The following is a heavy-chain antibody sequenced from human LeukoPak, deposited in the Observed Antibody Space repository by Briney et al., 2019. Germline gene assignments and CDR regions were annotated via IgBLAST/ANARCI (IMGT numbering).Heavy chain of an antibody. D-gene: IGHD6-13*01. CDR3: ARAWLSSWFLDY. CDR1: GGSISSYY. V-gene: IGHV4-59*01. Sequence: PSETLSLTCTVSGGSISSYYWSWIRQPPGKGLEWIGYIYYSGSTNYNPSLKSRVTISVDTSKNQFSLKLSSVTAADTAVYYCARAWLSSWFLDYWGQGTLVTVSS. J-gene: IGHJ4*02. CDR2: IYYSGST.